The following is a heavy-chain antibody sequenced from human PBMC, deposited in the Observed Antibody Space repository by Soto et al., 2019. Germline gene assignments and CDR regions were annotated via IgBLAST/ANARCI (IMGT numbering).Heavy chain of an antibody. V-gene: IGHV1-69*13. CDR1: GGTFSSYA. CDR3: ARGGTGTYYYYYYGMDV. D-gene: IGHD1-1*01. Sequence: ASVKVSCKASGGTFSSYAISWVRQAPGQGLEWMGGIIPIFGTANYAQKFQGRVTITADESTSTAYMELSSLRSEDTAVYYCARGGTGTYYYYYYGMDVWGQGATVTVSS. CDR2: IIPIFGTA. J-gene: IGHJ6*02.